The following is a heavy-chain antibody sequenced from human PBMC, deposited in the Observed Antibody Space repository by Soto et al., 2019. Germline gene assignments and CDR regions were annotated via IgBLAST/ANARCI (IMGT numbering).Heavy chain of an antibody. CDR1: GFTFSSYW. D-gene: IGHD3-10*01. CDR2: INEEGSEK. V-gene: IGHV3-7*01. Sequence: HGGSLRLSCAASGFTFSSYWMHWVRQAPGKGLEWVANINEEGSEKYYVDSVKGRFTISRDNAKNSLFLQMNSLGAEDTAVYYCARDVLGEADYWGQGTLVTVSS. J-gene: IGHJ4*02. CDR3: ARDVLGEADY.